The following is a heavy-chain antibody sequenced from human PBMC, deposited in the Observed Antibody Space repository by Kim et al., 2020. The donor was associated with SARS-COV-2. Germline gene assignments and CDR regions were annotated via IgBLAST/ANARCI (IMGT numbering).Heavy chain of an antibody. D-gene: IGHD3-10*01. CDR3: ARIYYGSGRGWFDP. J-gene: IGHJ5*02. V-gene: IGHV1-18*01. Sequence: AQKLQGRVTMTTDTSTSTAYMELRSLRSDDTAVYYCARIYYGSGRGWFDPWGQGTLVTVSS.